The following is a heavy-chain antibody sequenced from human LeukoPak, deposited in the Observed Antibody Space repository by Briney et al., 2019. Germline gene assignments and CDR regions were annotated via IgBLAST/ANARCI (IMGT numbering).Heavy chain of an antibody. Sequence: PGGSLRLSCALCGFTFRSHWMSWFPQAPGKGRGWVANIIQEGGATKYVDSVKGRFTISRDNPQNSLYLQTNSLRAEDTAVYYCAKTTEYYDFWSGNYYYYMDVWGKGTTVTVSS. CDR2: IIQEGGAT. J-gene: IGHJ6*03. CDR3: AKTTEYYDFWSGNYYYYMDV. V-gene: IGHV3-7*01. CDR1: GFTFRSHW. D-gene: IGHD3-3*01.